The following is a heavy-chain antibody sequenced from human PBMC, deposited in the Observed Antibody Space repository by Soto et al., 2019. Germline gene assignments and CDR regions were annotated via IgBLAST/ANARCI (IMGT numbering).Heavy chain of an antibody. D-gene: IGHD5-12*01. CDR2: IIPIFGTA. CDR1: GGTFSTYA. Sequence: SVKVSCKASGGTFSTYAIDWVRQAPGQGLEWMGGIIPIFGTANYAQKFQGRVTITADESTSTAYMELSSLRSEDTAVYYCARAPSRDGYETHYFDYWGQGTLVTVSS. V-gene: IGHV1-69*13. J-gene: IGHJ4*02. CDR3: ARAPSRDGYETHYFDY.